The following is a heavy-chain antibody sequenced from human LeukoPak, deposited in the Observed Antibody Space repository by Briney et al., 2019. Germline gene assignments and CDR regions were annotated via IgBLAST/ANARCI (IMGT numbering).Heavy chain of an antibody. Sequence: SETLSLTCTVSGGSISSYYWSWIRQPPGKGLEWIGYIYYSGTTNYNPSLKSRVTISVDTSKNLFSLRLSSVTAAHTAVYFCARGSWEMAKVRPFDYWGQGTLVTVSS. CDR2: IYYSGTT. CDR1: GGSISSYY. CDR3: ARGSWEMAKVRPFDY. D-gene: IGHD5-24*01. V-gene: IGHV4-59*01. J-gene: IGHJ4*02.